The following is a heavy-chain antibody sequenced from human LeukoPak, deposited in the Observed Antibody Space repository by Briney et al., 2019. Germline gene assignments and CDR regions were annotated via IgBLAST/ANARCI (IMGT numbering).Heavy chain of an antibody. CDR3: TTEVVVVVAATNWFDP. D-gene: IGHD2-15*01. CDR2: IKSKTDGGTT. J-gene: IGHJ5*02. CDR1: GFTLSNDW. Sequence: GGSLRLSCADSGFTLSNDWMSWVGQAPGKGLEWVGRIKSKTDGGTTDYAAPVKGRFTISRDDSKNTLYLQMNSLKTEDTAVYYCTTEVVVVVAATNWFDPWGQGTLVTVSS. V-gene: IGHV3-15*01.